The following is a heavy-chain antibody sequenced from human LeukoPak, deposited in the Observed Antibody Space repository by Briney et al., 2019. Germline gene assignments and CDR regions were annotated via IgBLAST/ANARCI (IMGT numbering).Heavy chain of an antibody. Sequence: GASVKVSCKASGYTFTSYAMHWVRQAPGQRLEWMGWTNAGNGNTKYSQEFQGRVTITRDTSASTAYMELSSLRSEDMAVYYCARGPAVTRTNWFDPWGQGTLVTVSS. J-gene: IGHJ5*02. CDR2: TNAGNGNT. CDR3: ARGPAVTRTNWFDP. D-gene: IGHD4-17*01. CDR1: GYTFTSYA. V-gene: IGHV1-3*02.